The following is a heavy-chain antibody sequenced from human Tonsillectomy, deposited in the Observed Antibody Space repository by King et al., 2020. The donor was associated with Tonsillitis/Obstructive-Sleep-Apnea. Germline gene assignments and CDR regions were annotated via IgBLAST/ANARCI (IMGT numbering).Heavy chain of an antibody. Sequence: EVQLVESGGGMVQPGGSLRLSCAASGFTFSSYWMTWVRQAQGEGLEWVANIKEDEREKQYVDSVKGRFTISRDNAKNSLYLQMNSLRAEDTAVYFCARDPLSVIYGALDIWGQGPMVTLSS. J-gene: IGHJ3*02. D-gene: IGHD4-17*01. CDR3: ARDPLSVIYGALDI. CDR1: GFTFSSYW. CDR2: IKEDEREK. V-gene: IGHV3-7*01.